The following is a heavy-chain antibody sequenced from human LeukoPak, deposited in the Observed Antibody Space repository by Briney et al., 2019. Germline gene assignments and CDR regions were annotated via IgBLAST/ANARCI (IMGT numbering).Heavy chain of an antibody. Sequence: GGSLRLSCAASGFTFSNYGMHWVRQAPGKGLEWVAVISYDGSNKYYADSVKGRFTISRDNSKNTLYLQMNSLRAEDTAVYYCAKDGVQKKGGQVDYWGQGTLVTVSS. CDR3: AKDGVQKKGGQVDY. J-gene: IGHJ4*02. CDR1: GFTFSNYG. CDR2: ISYDGSNK. V-gene: IGHV3-30*19. D-gene: IGHD1-1*01.